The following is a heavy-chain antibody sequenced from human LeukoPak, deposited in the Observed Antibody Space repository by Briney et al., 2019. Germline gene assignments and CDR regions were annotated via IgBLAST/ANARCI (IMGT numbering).Heavy chain of an antibody. CDR3: ARDRRRGYSGYASY. Sequence: GGSLRLSCAASGFAFSDYSMNWVRQAPGKGLEWVSYISSSDNTIHYADSVKGRFTISRDNAKNSLYLEMNSLRDEDTAVYYCARDRRRGYSGYASYWGQGTLVTVSS. CDR2: ISSSDNTI. CDR1: GFAFSDYS. J-gene: IGHJ4*02. V-gene: IGHV3-48*02. D-gene: IGHD5-12*01.